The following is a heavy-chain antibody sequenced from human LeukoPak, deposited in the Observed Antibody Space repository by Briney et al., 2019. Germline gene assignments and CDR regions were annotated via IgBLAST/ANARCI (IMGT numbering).Heavy chain of an antibody. CDR3: ASSPIFGVVTHLYYFDY. V-gene: IGHV1-69*13. CDR2: IIPIFGTA. Sequence: SVKVSCKASGGTFSSYAISWVRQAPGQGLEWMGGIIPIFGTANYAQKFQGRVTITADESTSTAYMELSSLRSEDTAVYYCASSPIFGVVTHLYYFDYRGQGTLVTVSS. J-gene: IGHJ4*02. D-gene: IGHD3-3*01. CDR1: GGTFSSYA.